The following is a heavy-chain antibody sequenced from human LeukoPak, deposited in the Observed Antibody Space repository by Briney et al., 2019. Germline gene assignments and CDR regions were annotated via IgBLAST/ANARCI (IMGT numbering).Heavy chain of an antibody. V-gene: IGHV3-49*03. CDR1: GFTFDDYA. Sequence: GGSLRLSCSASGFTFDDYAVSWFRQAPGKGLEWAGFIRSKAFGGTPEYAASVRGRFTISRDDSKSIAYLQMNSLKTEDTAVYYCTRNTVTVHFDYWSQGTLVTVSS. D-gene: IGHD4-17*01. CDR2: IRSKAFGGTP. CDR3: TRNTVTVHFDY. J-gene: IGHJ4*02.